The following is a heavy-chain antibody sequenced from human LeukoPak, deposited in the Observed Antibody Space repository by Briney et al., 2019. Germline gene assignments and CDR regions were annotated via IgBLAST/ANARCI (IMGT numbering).Heavy chain of an antibody. D-gene: IGHD4-23*01. CDR1: GYTFTSYT. CDR2: INTNTGNP. CDR3: AREVAPGGFDY. J-gene: IGHJ4*02. Sequence: ASVKVSCKASGYTFTSYTMNWVRQAPGQGLEWMGWINTNTGNPTYAQDFTGRFVFSLDTSVSTAYLQINNLKAEDTAVYYCAREVAPGGFDYWGKGTLVTVSS. V-gene: IGHV7-4-1*02.